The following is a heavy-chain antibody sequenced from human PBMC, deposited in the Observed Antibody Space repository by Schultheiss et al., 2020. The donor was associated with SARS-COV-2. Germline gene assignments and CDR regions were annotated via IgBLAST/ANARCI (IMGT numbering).Heavy chain of an antibody. J-gene: IGHJ5*02. CDR3: ARWYCSSTSCYRGGVYNWFDP. CDR1: GGSISSGGYY. Sequence: SETLSLTCTVSGGSISSGGYYWSWIRQHPGKGLEWIGSIYYSGSTYYNPSLKSRVTISVDTSKNQFSLKLSSVTAADTAVYYCARWYCSSTSCYRGGVYNWFDPWGQGTLVTVSS. V-gene: IGHV4-39*07. CDR2: IYYSGST. D-gene: IGHD2-2*01.